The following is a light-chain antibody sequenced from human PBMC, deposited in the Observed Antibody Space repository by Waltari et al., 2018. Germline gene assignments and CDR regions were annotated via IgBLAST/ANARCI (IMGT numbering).Light chain of an antibody. CDR3: QQHNSYPLT. V-gene: IGKV1-16*01. Sequence: DIQMTQSPSSLSASVGDTVNITCRTSQDINNYLVWYQQKPGKAPKPLIYYVSNLESGVPSRFSGSGSGTDFTLTISSLQPEDFATYYCQQHNSYPLTFGGGTKVEIK. CDR2: YVS. J-gene: IGKJ4*01. CDR1: QDINNY.